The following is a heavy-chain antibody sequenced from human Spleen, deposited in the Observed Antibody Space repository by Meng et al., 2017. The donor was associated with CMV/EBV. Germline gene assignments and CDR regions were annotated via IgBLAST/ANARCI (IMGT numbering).Heavy chain of an antibody. CDR1: GYTFTGYY. Sequence: ASVKVSCKASGYTFTGYYMHWVRQAPGQGLEWMGWINPSSGDTNSAQKFQGRVTMTRDTSISTAYMELTRLTSDDTAVYYCARDLRGLLDYFDYWGLGTLVTVS. J-gene: IGHJ4*02. V-gene: IGHV1-2*02. CDR3: ARDLRGLLDYFDY. CDR2: INPSSGDT. D-gene: IGHD4-17*01.